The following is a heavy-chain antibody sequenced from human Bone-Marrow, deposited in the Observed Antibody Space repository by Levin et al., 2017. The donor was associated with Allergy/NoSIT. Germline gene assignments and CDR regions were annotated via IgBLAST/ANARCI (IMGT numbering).Heavy chain of an antibody. Sequence: SETLSLTCAVYGGSFSGYYWSWIRQPPGKGLEWIGEIYHSGSTNYNPSLKSRVTISVDTSKNQFSLKLSSVTAADTAVYYCARGEQLGLLRSWFDPWGQGTLVTVSS. CDR3: ARGEQLGLLRSWFDP. CDR1: GGSFSGYY. V-gene: IGHV4-34*01. CDR2: IYHSGST. J-gene: IGHJ5*02. D-gene: IGHD5-18*01.